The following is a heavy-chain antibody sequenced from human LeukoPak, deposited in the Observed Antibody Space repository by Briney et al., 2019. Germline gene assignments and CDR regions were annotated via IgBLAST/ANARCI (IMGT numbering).Heavy chain of an antibody. V-gene: IGHV1-18*01. J-gene: IGHJ5*02. CDR2: ISAYNGNT. Sequence: ASVKVSCKASGYTFTSYGISWVRQAPGQGLEWMGWISAYNGNTNYAQKLQGRVTMTTDTSTSTAYMELRSLRSDDTAVYYCARPRRGSSWYDRGHWFDPWGQGTLVTVSS. CDR1: GYTFTSYG. CDR3: ARPRRGSSWYDRGHWFDP. D-gene: IGHD6-13*01.